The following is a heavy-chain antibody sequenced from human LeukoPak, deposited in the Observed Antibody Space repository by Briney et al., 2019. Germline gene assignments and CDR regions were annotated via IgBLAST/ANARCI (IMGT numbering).Heavy chain of an antibody. CDR3: ARGITLWFGELFGY. D-gene: IGHD3-10*01. Sequence: SVKVSCKASGGTFSSYAISWVRQAPGQGLEWMGGIIPIFGTANYAQKFQSRVTITADESTSTAYMELSSLRSEDTAVYYCARGITLWFGELFGYWGQGTLVTVSS. CDR1: GGTFSSYA. CDR2: IIPIFGTA. V-gene: IGHV1-69*01. J-gene: IGHJ4*02.